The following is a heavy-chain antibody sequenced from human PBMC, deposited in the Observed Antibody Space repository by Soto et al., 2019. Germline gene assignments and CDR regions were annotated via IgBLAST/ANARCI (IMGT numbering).Heavy chain of an antibody. CDR1: RFRSSSYA. J-gene: IGHJ4*02. D-gene: IGHD6-13*01. CDR2: ISGSGGNT. V-gene: IGHV3-23*01. Sequence: GSLRLYCADSRFRSSSYAMSWVRQAPGKVLGWVSAISGSGGNTYYADSVKGRLTISRDNSKNTLYLQVNSLRAEDTAVYYCAKGGWVDIAAAGALFDYWGQGTLVTVSS. CDR3: AKGGWVDIAAAGALFDY.